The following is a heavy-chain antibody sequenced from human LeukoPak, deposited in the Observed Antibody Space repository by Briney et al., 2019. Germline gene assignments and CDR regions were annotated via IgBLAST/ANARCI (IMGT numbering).Heavy chain of an antibody. Sequence: SQTLSLTCAISGDSVFSNSVARNWIRQSPSRGLEWLGRTFYRSKWYNDYAVSVKSRITINPDTSKNQFSLQLNSVTPEDTAVYYCARGYNYGFDYWGQGTLVTASS. D-gene: IGHD5-18*01. V-gene: IGHV6-1*01. CDR1: GDSVFSNSVA. CDR3: ARGYNYGFDY. J-gene: IGHJ4*02. CDR2: TFYRSKWYN.